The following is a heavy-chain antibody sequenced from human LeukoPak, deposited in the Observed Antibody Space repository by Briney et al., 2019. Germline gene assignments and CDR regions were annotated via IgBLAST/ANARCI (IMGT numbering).Heavy chain of an antibody. V-gene: IGHV4-39*07. J-gene: IGHJ4*02. CDR3: ARVRYYFDY. CDR1: GGSISSSSYY. CDR2: INHSGST. Sequence: SETLSLTCTVSGGSISSSSYYWGWIRQPPGKGLEWIGEINHSGSTNYNPSLKSRVTISVDKSKNQFSLKLSSVTAADTAVYYCARVRYYFDYWGQGTLVTVSS.